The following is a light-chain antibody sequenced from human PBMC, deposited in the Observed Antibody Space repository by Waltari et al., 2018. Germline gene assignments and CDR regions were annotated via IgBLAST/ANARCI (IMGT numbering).Light chain of an antibody. V-gene: IGLV2-11*01. CDR2: DVS. CDR3: CSYAGSYTFYV. J-gene: IGLJ1*01. CDR1: SSDLGGYNY. Sequence: QSALTQPRSVSGSPGQSVTISCTATSSDLGGYNYVSWYQQHPGKAPKLMIYDVSKRPSGVPDRFSGSKSGNTASLTISGLQAEDEADYYCCSYAGSYTFYVFGTGTKVTVL.